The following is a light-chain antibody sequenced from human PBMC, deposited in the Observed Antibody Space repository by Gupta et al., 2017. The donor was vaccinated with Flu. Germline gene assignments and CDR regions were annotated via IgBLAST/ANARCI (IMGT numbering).Light chain of an antibody. V-gene: IGKV3-20*01. CDR2: DAS. CDR3: QHYSSSPWT. Sequence: EIVLTQSPGTLSLSPGERATLFCTTSQSVSISYLAWYQQKPGQAPSLLIYDASSRATGIPDRFSGSGSGTDFTLTLSRLEPEDFAVYYCQHYSSSPWTFGQGTKVEVK. J-gene: IGKJ1*01. CDR1: QSVSISY.